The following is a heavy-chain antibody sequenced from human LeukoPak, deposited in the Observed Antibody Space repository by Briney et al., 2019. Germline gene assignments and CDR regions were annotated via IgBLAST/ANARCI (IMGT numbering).Heavy chain of an antibody. D-gene: IGHD4-17*01. CDR3: ARSTTALYGDPFDY. CDR1: GGSFSGYY. Sequence: SETLSLTCAVYGGSFSGYYWSWIRQPPGKGLEWIWEINHSGSTNYNPSLKSRVTISVDTSKNQFSLKLSSVTAADTAVYYCARSTTALYGDPFDYWGQGTLVTVSS. V-gene: IGHV4-34*01. CDR2: INHSGST. J-gene: IGHJ4*02.